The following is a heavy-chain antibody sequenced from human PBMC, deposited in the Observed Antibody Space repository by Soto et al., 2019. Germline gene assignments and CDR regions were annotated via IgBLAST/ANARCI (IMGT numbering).Heavy chain of an antibody. CDR3: ARAACYYESSGYSPAEYFQH. Sequence: QVQLVQSGAEVKKPGASVKVSCKASGYTFTSYGISWVRQAPGQGLEWMGWISAYNGNTNYAQKLQGRVTMTTDTATSTAYIEVSSLISDDTSVYSAARAACYYESSGYSPAEYFQHWGQGTLGTVSS. J-gene: IGHJ1*01. CDR1: GYTFTSYG. V-gene: IGHV1-18*01. CDR2: ISAYNGNT. D-gene: IGHD3-22*01.